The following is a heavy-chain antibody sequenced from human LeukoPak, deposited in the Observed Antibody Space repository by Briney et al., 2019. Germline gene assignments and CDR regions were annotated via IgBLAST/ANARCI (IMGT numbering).Heavy chain of an antibody. CDR1: GYTFTGYY. CDR3: ARVKAAHPPGRWFDP. CDR2: INPNSVGT. D-gene: IGHD6-6*01. Sequence: ASVKVSCKASGYTFTGYYMHWVRQAPGQGREWMGWINPNSVGTNYAQKFQHRVTMSTDTSLSTAYMELSRLRSDHTAVYYCARVKAAHPPGRWFDPWRQGTLATVSS. V-gene: IGHV1-2*02. J-gene: IGHJ5*02.